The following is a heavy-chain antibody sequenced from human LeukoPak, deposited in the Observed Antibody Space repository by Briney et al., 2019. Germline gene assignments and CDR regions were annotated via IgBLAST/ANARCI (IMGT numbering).Heavy chain of an antibody. V-gene: IGHV1-69*05. CDR1: GGTFSSYA. J-gene: IGHJ3*02. Sequence: SVKVSCKASGGTFSSYAISWVRQAPGQGLEWMGGIIPIFGTANYAQKFQGRVTITTDESTSTAYMELSSLRSEDTAVYYCARGVVRHDAFDIWGQGTMVTVSS. CDR3: ARGVVRHDAFDI. CDR2: IIPIFGTA.